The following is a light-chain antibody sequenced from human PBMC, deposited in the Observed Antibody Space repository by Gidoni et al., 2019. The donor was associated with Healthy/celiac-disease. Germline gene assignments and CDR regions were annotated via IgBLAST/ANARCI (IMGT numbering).Light chain of an antibody. CDR3: QQYGSSPR. J-gene: IGKJ1*01. CDR2: GAS. Sequence: EIVLTQSPGTLSLSPGERATLSCRASQSVSSSYLAWNQQKPGQAPRLLIYGASSRATGIPDRFSGSGSGTDFTLTISRLEPEDFAVYYCQQYGSSPRFGQGTKVEIK. V-gene: IGKV3-20*01. CDR1: QSVSSSY.